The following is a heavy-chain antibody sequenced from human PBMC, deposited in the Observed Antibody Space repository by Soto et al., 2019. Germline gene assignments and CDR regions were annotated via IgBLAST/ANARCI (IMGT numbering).Heavy chain of an antibody. CDR2: IYYSGRT. Sequence: QVHLQESGPGLVKPSETLSLTCSISGGSISDYQWNWIRQPPGKGLEWIGYIYYSGRTNYNPSLKSRLTLSLDTSTRQFYLRLRSVTAPDTAVYYCARLRGLGEISPYLDYWGQGALVTVSS. J-gene: IGHJ4*02. CDR1: GGSISDYQ. CDR3: ARLRGLGEISPYLDY. V-gene: IGHV4-59*01. D-gene: IGHD3-16*01.